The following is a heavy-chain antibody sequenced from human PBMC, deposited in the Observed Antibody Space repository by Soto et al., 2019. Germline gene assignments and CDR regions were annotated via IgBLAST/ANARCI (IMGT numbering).Heavy chain of an antibody. Sequence: PGGSLRLSCAASGFTFSSYGMHWVRQAPGKGLEWVAVISYDGSNKYYADSVKGRFTISRDNSKNTLYLQMNSLRAEDTAVYYCAKDSSSYGDYDGPSDSWGQGTLVTVSS. CDR3: AKDSSSYGDYDGPSDS. V-gene: IGHV3-30*18. J-gene: IGHJ5*01. CDR1: GFTFSSYG. CDR2: ISYDGSNK. D-gene: IGHD4-17*01.